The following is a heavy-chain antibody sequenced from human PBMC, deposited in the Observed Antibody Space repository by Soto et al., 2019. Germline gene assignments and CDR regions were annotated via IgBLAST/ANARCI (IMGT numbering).Heavy chain of an antibody. CDR3: ARVLATLPVFAFDI. J-gene: IGHJ3*02. CDR1: GISLSTSGVG. CDR2: IYWNDDK. D-gene: IGHD6-6*01. Sequence: QITLKGSGPTLVKPPQTLTLTCTLSGISLSTSGVGLGWIRQTPGKALEWLALIYWNDDKHYNPSLRTRLTITKDTSKNQAVRTMTNLDPVDTATYYCARVLATLPVFAFDIWDQGTVVTVSS. V-gene: IGHV2-5*01.